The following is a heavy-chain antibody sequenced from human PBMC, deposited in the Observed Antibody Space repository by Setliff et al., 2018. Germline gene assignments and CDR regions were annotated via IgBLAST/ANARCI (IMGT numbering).Heavy chain of an antibody. CDR2: IYPSDSDT. Sequence: PGESLKISCKGSGYSFTSYWIGGVRQMPGKGLEWMGIIYPSDSDTSYIPSFQGPVTIASDKSISTAYLQWSSLKASDTAMYYCARRQGANWGSDYYYGMDVWGQGTTVTVSS. J-gene: IGHJ6*02. CDR1: GYSFTSYW. CDR3: ARRQGANWGSDYYYGMDV. V-gene: IGHV5-51*01. D-gene: IGHD7-27*01.